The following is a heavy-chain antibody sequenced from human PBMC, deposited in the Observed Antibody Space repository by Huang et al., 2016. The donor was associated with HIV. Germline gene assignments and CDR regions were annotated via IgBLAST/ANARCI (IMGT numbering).Heavy chain of an antibody. CDR1: GFSFSSCN. Sequence: EEQLVESGGGLVQPGGSLRLSCAASGFSFSSCNMNWVRQAQGKGRGWLSNMGETGSVITYAESVKGRFTVSRDKAKNSLYLQMDSLRAEDTAVYYCARGYSSSWLYNWGQGTLVTVSS. CDR3: ARGYSSSWLYN. V-gene: IGHV3-48*01. D-gene: IGHD6-13*01. CDR2: MGETGSVI. J-gene: IGHJ4*02.